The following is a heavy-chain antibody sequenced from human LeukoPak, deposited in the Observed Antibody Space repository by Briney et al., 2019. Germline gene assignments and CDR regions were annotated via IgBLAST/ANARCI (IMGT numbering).Heavy chain of an antibody. D-gene: IGHD2-2*01. V-gene: IGHV3-48*01. CDR1: GFTFSSYS. Sequence: GGSLRLSCAASGFTFSSYSMNWVRQAPGKGLEWVSYISSSSSTIYYADSVKGRFTISRDNAKNSLYLQMNSLRAEDTAIYYCAKKYRSVQFFYMDVWGKGTTVTISS. CDR3: AKKYRSVQFFYMDV. CDR2: ISSSSSTI. J-gene: IGHJ6*03.